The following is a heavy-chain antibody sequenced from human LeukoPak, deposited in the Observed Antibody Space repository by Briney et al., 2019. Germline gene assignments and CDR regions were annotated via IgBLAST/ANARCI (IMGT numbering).Heavy chain of an antibody. J-gene: IGHJ3*01. Sequence: GGSLRLSCAASGFTFTSYTMNWVRQAPGRGLEWISYIMRTADVTSYADSVEGRFTISRDDAKNSLYLQMNSLRAKDTAVYYCVRDWTYAFDLWGQGTMVTVSS. CDR1: GFTFTSYT. V-gene: IGHV3-48*01. CDR2: IMRTADVT. D-gene: IGHD3/OR15-3a*01. CDR3: VRDWTYAFDL.